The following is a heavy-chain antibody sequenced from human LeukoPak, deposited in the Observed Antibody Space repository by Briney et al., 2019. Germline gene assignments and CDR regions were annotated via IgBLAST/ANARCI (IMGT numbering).Heavy chain of an antibody. CDR2: ISYDGSNK. CDR3: AGGWLRYYFDY. CDR1: GFTFSSYA. Sequence: GRSLRLSCAASGFTFSSYAMHWVRQAPGKGLEWVAVISYDGSNKYYADSVKGRFTISRDNSKNTLYLQMNSLRAEDTAVYYCAGGWLRYYFDYWGQGTLVTVSS. J-gene: IGHJ4*02. V-gene: IGHV3-30-3*01. D-gene: IGHD5-12*01.